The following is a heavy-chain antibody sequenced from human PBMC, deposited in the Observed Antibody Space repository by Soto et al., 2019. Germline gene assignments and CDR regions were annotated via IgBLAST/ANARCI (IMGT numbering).Heavy chain of an antibody. J-gene: IGHJ4*02. V-gene: IGHV3-23*01. Sequence: EVQLLESGGGLVQPGGSLRLSCAASGFTFSSYAMSWVRQAPGKGLEWVSAISGSGGSTYYADSGKGRFTISRDNSKNTLYLQMNSLRAEDTAVYYCAKDKNARITMRVVVSQFDYWGQGTLVTVSS. CDR2: ISGSGGST. D-gene: IGHD3-22*01. CDR3: AKDKNARITMRVVVSQFDY. CDR1: GFTFSSYA.